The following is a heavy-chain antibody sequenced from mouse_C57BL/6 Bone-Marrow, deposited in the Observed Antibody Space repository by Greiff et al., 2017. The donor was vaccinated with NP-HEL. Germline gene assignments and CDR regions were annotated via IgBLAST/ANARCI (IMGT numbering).Heavy chain of an antibody. CDR2: LHPSDSDT. V-gene: IGHV1-74*01. CDR1: GYTFTSYW. J-gene: IGHJ1*03. D-gene: IGHD1-1*01. CDR3: AIRNYYGSSYWYFDV. Sequence: VQLQQPGAELVKPGASVKVSCKASGYTFTSYWMHWVKQRPGQGLEWIGRLHPSDSDTNYNQKFKGKATLTVDKSSSTAYMQLSSLTSEDSAVDYCAIRNYYGSSYWYFDVWGTGTTVTVSS.